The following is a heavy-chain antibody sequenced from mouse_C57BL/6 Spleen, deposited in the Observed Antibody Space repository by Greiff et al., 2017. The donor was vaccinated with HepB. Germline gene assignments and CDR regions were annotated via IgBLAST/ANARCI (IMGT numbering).Heavy chain of an antibody. CDR1: GFTFSSYG. J-gene: IGHJ4*01. Sequence: EVKLMESGGDLVKPGGSLKLSCAASGFTFSSYGMSWVRQTPDKRLEWVATISSGGSYTYYPDSVKGRFTISRDNAKNTLYLQMSSLKSEDTAMYYCARHRGITTVVATDAMDYWGQGTSVTVSS. CDR2: ISSGGSYT. D-gene: IGHD1-1*01. V-gene: IGHV5-6*01. CDR3: ARHRGITTVVATDAMDY.